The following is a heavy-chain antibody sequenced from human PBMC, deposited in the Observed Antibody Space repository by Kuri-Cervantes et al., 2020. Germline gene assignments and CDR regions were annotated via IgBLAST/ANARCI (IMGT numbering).Heavy chain of an antibody. J-gene: IGHJ5*02. CDR1: GFTFSSFV. Sequence: ESLKISCAASGFTFSSFVMHWVRQAPGKGLEYVSGISGNGGSTYYADSVKGRFTISRDNSKDTLYLQIDSLRVEDTALYYCTRQGPYGDLDLWGQGTPVTVSS. D-gene: IGHD4-17*01. CDR2: ISGNGGST. V-gene: IGHV3-64*02. CDR3: TRQGPYGDLDL.